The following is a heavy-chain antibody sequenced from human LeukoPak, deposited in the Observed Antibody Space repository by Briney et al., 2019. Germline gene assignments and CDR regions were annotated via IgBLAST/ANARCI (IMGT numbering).Heavy chain of an antibody. J-gene: IGHJ4*02. D-gene: IGHD6-19*01. Sequence: PSETLSLTRTVSGGSISRYYWSWIRQPPGKGLEWIGYIYYSGSTNYNPSLKSRVTISVDTSKNQFSLKLSSVTAADTAVYYCARDDGSGTFDYWGQGTLVTVSS. CDR3: ARDDGSGTFDY. CDR1: GGSISRYY. V-gene: IGHV4-59*01. CDR2: IYYSGST.